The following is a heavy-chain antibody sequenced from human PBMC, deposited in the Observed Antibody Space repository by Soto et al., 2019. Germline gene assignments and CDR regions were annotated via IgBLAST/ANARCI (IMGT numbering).Heavy chain of an antibody. D-gene: IGHD1-26*01. CDR3: AKYGKRELLSYYYYGMDV. Sequence: SGGSLRLSCAASGFTFSSYGMHWVRQAPGKGLEWVAVISYDGSNKYYADSVKGRFTISRDNSKNTLYLQMNSLRAEDTAVYYCAKYGKRELLSYYYYGMDVWGQGTTVTVSS. CDR1: GFTFSSYG. CDR2: ISYDGSNK. J-gene: IGHJ6*02. V-gene: IGHV3-30*18.